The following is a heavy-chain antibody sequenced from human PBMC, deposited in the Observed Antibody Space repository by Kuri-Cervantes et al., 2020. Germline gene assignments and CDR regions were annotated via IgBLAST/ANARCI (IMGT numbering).Heavy chain of an antibody. CDR2: MNPNSGNT. CDR1: GYTLTNFD. V-gene: IGHV1-8*01. J-gene: IGHJ4*02. Sequence: ASVKVSCKASGYTLTNFDINWVRQAAGQGLEWMGWMNPNSGNTGYAQKFQGRVTMTRNTSISTAYMELSSLRSEDTAVYYCARVPSGAFLAAPHFDYWGQGTLVTVSS. D-gene: IGHD6-25*01. CDR3: ARVPSGAFLAAPHFDY.